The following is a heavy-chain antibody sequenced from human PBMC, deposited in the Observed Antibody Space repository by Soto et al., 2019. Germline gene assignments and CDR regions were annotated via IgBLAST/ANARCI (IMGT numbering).Heavy chain of an antibody. Sequence: GGSLRLSCAASGFTFSSYGMHWVRQAPGKGLEWVAVIWYDGSNKYYADSVKGRFTISRDNSKNTLYLQMNSLRAEDTAVYYCARGAAHYYYYMDVWGKGTTVTVCS. CDR3: ARGAAHYYYYMDV. CDR2: IWYDGSNK. D-gene: IGHD6-25*01. J-gene: IGHJ6*03. V-gene: IGHV3-33*01. CDR1: GFTFSSYG.